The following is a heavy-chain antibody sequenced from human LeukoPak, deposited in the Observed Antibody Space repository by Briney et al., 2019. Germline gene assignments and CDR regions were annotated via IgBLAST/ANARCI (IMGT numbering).Heavy chain of an antibody. CDR2: ISYDGSNK. Sequence: GGSLRLSCAASGFTFSSYGMHWVRQAPGKGLEWVAVISYDGSNKYYADSVKGRFTISRDNSRNTLYLQMNSLRAEDTAVYYSANPVDDFWTGLAYYYYYMDVWGQGTTVTVSS. CDR1: GFTFSSYG. V-gene: IGHV3-30*18. CDR3: ANPVDDFWTGLAYYYYYMDV. D-gene: IGHD3/OR15-3a*01. J-gene: IGHJ6*03.